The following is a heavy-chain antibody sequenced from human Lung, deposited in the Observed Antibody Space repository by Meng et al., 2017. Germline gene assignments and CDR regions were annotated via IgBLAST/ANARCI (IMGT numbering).Heavy chain of an antibody. V-gene: IGHV1-2*06. Sequence: QVQLVQSGAEVTKPGASVKVSCKASGYTYTGYYMHWVRQAPGQGLEWMGRINPNSGGTNYAQKFQGRVTMTRDTSISTAYMELSRLRSDDTAVYYCASYCGGDCYSSIHYWGQGTLVTVSS. D-gene: IGHD2-21*02. CDR2: INPNSGGT. CDR3: ASYCGGDCYSSIHY. CDR1: GYTYTGYY. J-gene: IGHJ4*02.